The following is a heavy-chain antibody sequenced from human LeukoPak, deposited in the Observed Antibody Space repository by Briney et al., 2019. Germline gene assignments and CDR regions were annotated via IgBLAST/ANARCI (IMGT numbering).Heavy chain of an antibody. CDR2: IYPGDSDA. Sequence: GESLKISCNGSGYSFTSHWIGWVRQLPGKGLEWMGVIYPGDSDARYSPSFQGQVTISADKSISTAYLQWSSLKASDTAMYYCARGFYFFDSWGQGTLVTVSS. J-gene: IGHJ4*02. V-gene: IGHV5-51*01. CDR1: GYSFTSHW. CDR3: ARGFYFFDS. D-gene: IGHD3-10*01.